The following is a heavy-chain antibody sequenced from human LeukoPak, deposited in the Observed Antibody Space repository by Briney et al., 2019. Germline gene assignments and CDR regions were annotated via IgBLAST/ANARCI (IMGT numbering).Heavy chain of an antibody. V-gene: IGHV3-43*02. J-gene: IGHJ4*02. CDR1: GFTFDDYA. CDR2: ISGDGGST. Sequence: GGSLRLSCAASGFTFDDYAMHWVRQAPGKGLEWVSRISGDGGSTYYADSVKGRFTISRDNSKNSLYLQMNSLRTEDTALYYCAKNSSFASSWYFFDYWGQGTLVTVSS. D-gene: IGHD6-13*01. CDR3: AKNSSFASSWYFFDY.